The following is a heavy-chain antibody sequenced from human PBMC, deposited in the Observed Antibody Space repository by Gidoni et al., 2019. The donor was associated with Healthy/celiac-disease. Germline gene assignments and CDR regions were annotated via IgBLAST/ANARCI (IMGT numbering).Heavy chain of an antibody. CDR1: GFTFSRAA. V-gene: IGHV3-23*01. CDR2: ISGSGGST. Sequence: EVQLLESGGGLVQPGGSLRLSCAASGFTFSRAAIGWVRQAPGKGLEWVSAISGSGGSTYYADSVKGRFTISRDNSKNTLYLQMNSLRAEDTAVYYCAKSGGEGYSSSWYFPLHYWGQGTLVTVSS. CDR3: AKSGGEGYSSSWYFPLHY. D-gene: IGHD6-13*01. J-gene: IGHJ4*02.